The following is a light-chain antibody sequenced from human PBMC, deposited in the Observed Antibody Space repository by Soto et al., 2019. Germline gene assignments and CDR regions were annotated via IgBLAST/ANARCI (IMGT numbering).Light chain of an antibody. CDR1: QSVSSSY. J-gene: IGKJ1*01. CDR3: QQDYNLL. V-gene: IGKV3D-7*01. Sequence: EIVMTQSPATLSVSPGERATLSCRASQSVSSSYLSWYQQKPGQAPRLLIYGASTRATGIPARFSGSGSGTDFTLTISSLQPEDFAVYYCQQDYNLLFGQGTKVDIK. CDR2: GAS.